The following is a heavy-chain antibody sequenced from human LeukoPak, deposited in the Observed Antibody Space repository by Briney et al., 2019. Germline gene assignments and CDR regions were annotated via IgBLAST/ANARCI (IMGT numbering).Heavy chain of an antibody. D-gene: IGHD3-10*01. CDR2: FCHSGFP. J-gene: IGHJ4*02. CDR3: ARPRLLYGSGPTLV. V-gene: IGHV4-34*01. Sequence: PSETLSLTCAIYGVSFSGYSRTWIRQPPGKGLGWIGHFCHSGFPVHNPSPGGRVTLPIDATKHQLSLTLNSVTAADRPVYYCARPRLLYGSGPTLVWGPGTLVTVSS. CDR1: GVSFSGYS.